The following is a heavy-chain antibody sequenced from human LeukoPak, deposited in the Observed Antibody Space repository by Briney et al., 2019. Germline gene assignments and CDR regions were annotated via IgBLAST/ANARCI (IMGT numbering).Heavy chain of an antibody. J-gene: IGHJ1*01. D-gene: IGHD2-2*01. CDR3: ATFSSLNRREFQY. V-gene: IGHV3-74*01. Sequence: PGGSLRLSCAASGFSFSNYWMHWVRQAPGTGLVWVSRIHSDGGSTYADSVKGRFTISRDNAKNSLYLQMNSLRAEDTAVYYCATFSSLNRREFQYWGQGTLLTVSS. CDR2: IHSDGGST. CDR1: GFSFSNYW.